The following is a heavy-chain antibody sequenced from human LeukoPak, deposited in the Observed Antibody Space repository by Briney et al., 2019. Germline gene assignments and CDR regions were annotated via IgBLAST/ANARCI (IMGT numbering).Heavy chain of an antibody. V-gene: IGHV3-30*18. J-gene: IGHJ4*02. Sequence: PGGSLRLSCAASGFTFSSYGMHWVRQAPGKGLEWVAVISYDGSNKYYADSVKGRFTISRDNSKNTLYLQMNSLRAEDTAVYYCAKVRSRAAADAEDYWGQGTLVTVSS. CDR3: AKVRSRAAADAEDY. CDR2: ISYDGSNK. D-gene: IGHD6-13*01. CDR1: GFTFSSYG.